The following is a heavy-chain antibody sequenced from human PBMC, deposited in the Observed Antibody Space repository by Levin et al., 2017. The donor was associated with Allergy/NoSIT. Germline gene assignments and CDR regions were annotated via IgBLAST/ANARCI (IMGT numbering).Heavy chain of an antibody. CDR1: GFTFSSYA. D-gene: IGHD3-10*01. CDR2: ISSNGGST. J-gene: IGHJ4*02. CDR3: VKDSRYYGSGSYSHFDY. V-gene: IGHV3-64D*06. Sequence: GESLKISCSASGFTFSSYAMHWVRQAPGKGLEYVSAISSNGGSTYYADSVKGRFTISRDNSKNTLYLQMSSLRAEDTAVYYCVKDSRYYGSGSYSHFDYWGQGTLVTVSS.